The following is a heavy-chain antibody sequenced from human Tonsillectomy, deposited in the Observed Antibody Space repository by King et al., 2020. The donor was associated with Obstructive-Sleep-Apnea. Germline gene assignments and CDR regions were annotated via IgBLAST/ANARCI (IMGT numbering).Heavy chain of an antibody. CDR2: IKEDGSQK. Sequence: VQLVESGGGLVQPGGSLRLSCAASGFTFSDYWMSWVRQAPGKGLEWVADIKEDGSQKYYEDSVEGRFTISRDNAKNSLHLQMNSLRVEDTAVYYCARDGRVKMDPFDAWGQGILVTVSS. J-gene: IGHJ4*02. CDR3: ARDGRVKMDPFDA. D-gene: IGHD5-24*01. V-gene: IGHV3-7*03. CDR1: GFTFSDYW.